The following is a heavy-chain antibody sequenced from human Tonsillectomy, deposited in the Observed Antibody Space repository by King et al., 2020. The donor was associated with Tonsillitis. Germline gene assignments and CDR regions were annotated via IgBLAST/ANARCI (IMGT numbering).Heavy chain of an antibody. D-gene: IGHD6-13*01. V-gene: IGHV3-74*01. J-gene: IGHJ4*02. CDR3: ARDSSSWYGTFDY. Sequence: GRFTISRDNAKNTLYLQMNSLRAEDTAVYYCARDSSSWYGTFDYWGQGTLV.